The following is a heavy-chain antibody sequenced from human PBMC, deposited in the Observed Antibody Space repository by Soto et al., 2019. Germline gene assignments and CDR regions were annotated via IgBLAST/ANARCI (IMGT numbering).Heavy chain of an antibody. CDR3: ARGNYYSMDV. Sequence: EVQLVESGGGLVQPGGSLRLSCAATGFTFSNYWMHWVRQAPGKGLVWVSRINCDGSTTNYADSVKGRFTISRDNAKNTLYLQMNSLRAEDTAVYYCARGNYYSMDVWGQGTTVTVSS. CDR2: INCDGSTT. J-gene: IGHJ6*02. V-gene: IGHV3-74*01. CDR1: GFTFSNYW.